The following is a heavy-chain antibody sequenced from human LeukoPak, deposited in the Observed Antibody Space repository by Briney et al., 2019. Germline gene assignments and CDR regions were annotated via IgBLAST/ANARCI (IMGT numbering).Heavy chain of an antibody. CDR2: ISSSSSYI. CDR1: AFTFSSYS. D-gene: IGHD3-22*01. Sequence: GGSLRLSCAASAFTFSSYSMNCVRQAPGKGLEWVSSISSSSSYIYYADSVKGRFTISRDNAKNSLYLQMNSLRAEDTAVYYCARDPDSSGPGVYFDYWGQGTLVTVSS. CDR3: ARDPDSSGPGVYFDY. V-gene: IGHV3-21*01. J-gene: IGHJ4*02.